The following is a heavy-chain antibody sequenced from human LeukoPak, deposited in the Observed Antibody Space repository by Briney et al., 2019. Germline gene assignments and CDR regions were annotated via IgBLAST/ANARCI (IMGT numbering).Heavy chain of an antibody. CDR3: ARHPIFGVVIPPFDC. D-gene: IGHD3-3*01. J-gene: IGHJ4*02. CDR2: IYYSGST. V-gene: IGHV4-39*01. CDR1: GFTFNSYA. Sequence: PGGSLRLSCAASGFTFNSYAMSWVRQAPGKGLEWIGSIYYSGSTYYNPSLKSRVTISVDTSKNQFSLKLSSVTAADTAVYYCARHPIFGVVIPPFDCWGQGTLVTVSS.